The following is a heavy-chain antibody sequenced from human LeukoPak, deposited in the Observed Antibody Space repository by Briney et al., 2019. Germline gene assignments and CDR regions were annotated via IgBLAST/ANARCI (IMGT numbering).Heavy chain of an antibody. D-gene: IGHD6-6*01. Sequence: GASVKVSCKASGYTFTSYYMHWVRQAPGQGLEWMGIINPSGGSTSYAQKFQGRVTMTRDMSTSTVYMELSSLRSEDTAVYYCARNGAARQHYYYYMDVWGKGTTVTVSS. CDR3: ARNGAARQHYYYYMDV. CDR2: INPSGGST. CDR1: GYTFTSYY. V-gene: IGHV1-46*01. J-gene: IGHJ6*03.